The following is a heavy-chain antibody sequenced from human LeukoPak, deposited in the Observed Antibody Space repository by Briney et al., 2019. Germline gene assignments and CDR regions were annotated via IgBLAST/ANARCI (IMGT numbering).Heavy chain of an antibody. CDR3: ARVVGGYYTSYYYYYMDV. D-gene: IGHD3-22*01. Sequence: SETLSLTCTVSGGSISSSGCYWGWIRQPPGKGLEWIGEINHSGSTNYNPSLKSRVTISVDTSKNQFSLKLSSVTAADTAVYYCARVVGGYYTSYYYYYMDVWGKGTTVTVSS. J-gene: IGHJ6*03. CDR2: INHSGST. CDR1: GGSISSSGCY. V-gene: IGHV4-39*07.